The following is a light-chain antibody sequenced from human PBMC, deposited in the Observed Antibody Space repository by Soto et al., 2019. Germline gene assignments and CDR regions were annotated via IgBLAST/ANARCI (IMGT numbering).Light chain of an antibody. Sequence: EIVMTQSPDTLYVSPGEGATLSCRASQSVRTKLAWYQQKPGQAPRLLIYDASNRATGIPARFSGSGSGTDFTLTISSLEPEDFAVYYCQQRSNWPLITFGQGTRLEI. V-gene: IGKV3-11*01. J-gene: IGKJ5*01. CDR2: DAS. CDR3: QQRSNWPLIT. CDR1: QSVRTK.